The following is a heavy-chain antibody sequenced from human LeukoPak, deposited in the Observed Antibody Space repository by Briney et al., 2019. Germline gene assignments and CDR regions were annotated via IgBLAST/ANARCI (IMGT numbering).Heavy chain of an antibody. D-gene: IGHD3-9*01. J-gene: IGHJ4*02. V-gene: IGHV1-18*01. Sequence: GASVKVSCKASGYTFTSYDINWVRQATGQGLEWMGWISAYNGNTNYAQKLQGRVTMTTDTSTSTAYMELRSLRSDDTAVYYCARDPPKTRYFDWLLPPVDPFDYWGQGTLVTVSS. CDR2: ISAYNGNT. CDR3: ARDPPKTRYFDWLLPPVDPFDY. CDR1: GYTFTSYD.